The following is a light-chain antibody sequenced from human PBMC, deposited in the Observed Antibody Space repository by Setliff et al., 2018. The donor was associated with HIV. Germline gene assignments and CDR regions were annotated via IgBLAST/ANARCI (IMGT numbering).Light chain of an antibody. V-gene: IGLV2-14*01. CDR1: SSDVGGYGY. CDR3: SSHTPSSTLV. CDR2: EVS. J-gene: IGLJ1*01. Sequence: QSVLTQPASVSGSPGQSITISCTGTSSDVGGYGYVSWYQQHPGKVPKLIIYEVSNRPSGISNRFSGSKSGNTASLTISGLQAEDEADYYCSSHTPSSTLVFGTGTKVTVL.